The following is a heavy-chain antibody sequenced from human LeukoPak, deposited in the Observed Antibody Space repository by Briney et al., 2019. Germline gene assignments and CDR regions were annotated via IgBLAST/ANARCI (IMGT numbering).Heavy chain of an antibody. V-gene: IGHV4-59*01. CDR2: IFKDERT. Sequence: SETLSLTCTVSGESITNSYWTWIRQPPGKGLEWIGYIFKDERTNYNPSLKSRVTLSIDKSKNQVSLNLSSVTAADTAVYYCAKDSTGYSSTLYDYWGQGTLVTVSS. D-gene: IGHD6-13*01. CDR1: GESITNSY. J-gene: IGHJ4*02. CDR3: AKDSTGYSSTLYDY.